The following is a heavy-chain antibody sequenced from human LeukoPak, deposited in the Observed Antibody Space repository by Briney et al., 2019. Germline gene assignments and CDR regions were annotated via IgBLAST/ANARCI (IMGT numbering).Heavy chain of an antibody. D-gene: IGHD2-2*01. V-gene: IGHV3-74*01. CDR3: VSFYETY. CDR2: INSDGSWT. J-gene: IGHJ4*02. CDR1: ANYW. Sequence: QPGGSLRLSCAASANYWMHWVRQAPGKGLVWVSHINSDGSWTSYADSVKGRFTISRDNAKNTVYLQMNNLRAEDTAVYYCVSFYETYWGRGTLVTVSS.